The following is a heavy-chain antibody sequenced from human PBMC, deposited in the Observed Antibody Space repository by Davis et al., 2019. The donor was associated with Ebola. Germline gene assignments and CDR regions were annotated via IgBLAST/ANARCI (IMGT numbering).Heavy chain of an antibody. V-gene: IGHV4-59*12. CDR3: ARDGPGYYYYYGMDV. Sequence: SETLSLTCTVSGGSISSYYWSWIRQPPGKGLEWIGYVYYSGSTYYNPSLKSRVTISVDTSKNQFSLKLSSVTAADTAVYYCARDGPGYYYYYGMDVWGQGTTVTVSS. CDR1: GGSISSYY. CDR2: VYYSGST. J-gene: IGHJ6*02.